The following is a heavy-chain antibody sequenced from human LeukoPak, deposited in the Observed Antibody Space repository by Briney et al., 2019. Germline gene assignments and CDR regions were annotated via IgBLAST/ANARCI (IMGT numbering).Heavy chain of an antibody. V-gene: IGHV3-21*01. CDR3: ARDRGDGYNVFDY. Sequence: GGSLRLSCAASGFTFSSYSMNWVRQAPGKGLEWVSSISSSSSYIYYAESVKGRFTNSRENAKNSLYLQMNSLRAEDTAVYYCARDRGDGYNVFDYWGQGTLVTVSS. D-gene: IGHD5-24*01. J-gene: IGHJ4*02. CDR2: ISSSSSYI. CDR1: GFTFSSYS.